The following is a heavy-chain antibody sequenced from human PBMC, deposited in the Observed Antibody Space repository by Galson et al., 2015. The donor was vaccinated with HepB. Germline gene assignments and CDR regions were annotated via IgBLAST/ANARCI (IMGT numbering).Heavy chain of an antibody. D-gene: IGHD6-19*01. J-gene: IGHJ4*02. CDR2: FDPEDGET. Sequence: SCKVSGYTLTELSMHWVRQAPGKGLEWMGGFDPEDGETIYAQKFQGRVTMTEDTSTDTAYMELSSLRSEDAAVYYCATVPNIAVAGTDYFDYWGQGTLVTVSS. CDR1: GYTLTELS. CDR3: ATVPNIAVAGTDYFDY. V-gene: IGHV1-24*01.